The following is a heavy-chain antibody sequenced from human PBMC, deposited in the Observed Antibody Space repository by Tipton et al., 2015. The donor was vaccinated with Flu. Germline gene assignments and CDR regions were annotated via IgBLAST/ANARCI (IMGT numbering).Heavy chain of an antibody. Sequence: TLSLTCTVSGGSISSYYWSWIRQPPGKGLEWIGYIYYSGSTNYNPSLKSRVTISVDTSKNQFSLKLSSVTAADTAVYYCARDGGNIFTWFDPWGQGTLVTVSS. D-gene: IGHD4-23*01. CDR1: GGSISSYY. V-gene: IGHV4-59*12. CDR2: IYYSGST. J-gene: IGHJ5*02. CDR3: ARDGGNIFTWFDP.